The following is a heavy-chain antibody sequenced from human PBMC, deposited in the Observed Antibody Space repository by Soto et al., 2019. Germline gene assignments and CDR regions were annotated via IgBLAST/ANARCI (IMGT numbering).Heavy chain of an antibody. Sequence: QLQLQESGPGLVKPSETLSLTCTVSGGSISSSNYYWGWIRQPPGKGLEWIGSIYYSGTTYYNPSLKSRVTISVDTSKNQFSLKLSSVTAADTAVYYCARHRGYYDILTGYYTELNFDYWGQGTLVTVSS. V-gene: IGHV4-39*01. CDR1: GGSISSSNYY. D-gene: IGHD3-9*01. J-gene: IGHJ4*02. CDR2: IYYSGTT. CDR3: ARHRGYYDILTGYYTELNFDY.